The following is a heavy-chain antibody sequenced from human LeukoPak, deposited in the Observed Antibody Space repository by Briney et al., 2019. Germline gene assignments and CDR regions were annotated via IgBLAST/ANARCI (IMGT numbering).Heavy chain of an antibody. J-gene: IGHJ4*02. V-gene: IGHV4-39*01. CDR1: GDSIRSDSHY. CDR3: ATHVYSSGWYFDY. CDR2: IHYSGST. Sequence: SETLSPTCTVSGDSIRSDSHYWGWIRQSPGKGLEWIGSIHYSGSTYYNPSLKSRVTISVDTPKNQFSLKLSSVTAADTAVYYCATHVYSSGWYFDYWGQGTLVTVSS. D-gene: IGHD6-19*01.